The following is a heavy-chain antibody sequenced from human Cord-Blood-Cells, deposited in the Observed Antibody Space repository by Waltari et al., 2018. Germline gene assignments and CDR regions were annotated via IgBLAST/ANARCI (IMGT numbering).Heavy chain of an antibody. CDR1: GGSISSSSYY. D-gene: IGHD3-3*01. V-gene: IGHV4-39*01. J-gene: IGHJ4*02. CDR3: ASQTTYYDFWSGYFDY. CDR2: IYYSGST. Sequence: QLQLQESGPGLVKPSETLSLTCTVSGGSISSSSYYWGWIRQPPGKGLEWIGSIYYSGSTYYNPSLKSRVTISVDTSKNQFSLKLSSVTAADTAVYYCASQTTYYDFWSGYFDYWGQGTLVTVSS.